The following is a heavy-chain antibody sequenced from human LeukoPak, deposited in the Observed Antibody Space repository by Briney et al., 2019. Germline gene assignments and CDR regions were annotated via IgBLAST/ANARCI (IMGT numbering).Heavy chain of an antibody. D-gene: IGHD3-10*01. CDR3: ARDLSVYYYGSGSYSLPYFDY. Sequence: SSETLSLTCTVSGGSISSYYWSWIRQPAGKGLEWIGRIYTSGSTNYNPSLKSRVTMSVDTSKNQFSLKLSSVTAADTAVYYCARDLSVYYYGSGSYSLPYFDYWGQGTLVTVSS. J-gene: IGHJ4*02. V-gene: IGHV4-4*07. CDR2: IYTSGST. CDR1: GGSISSYY.